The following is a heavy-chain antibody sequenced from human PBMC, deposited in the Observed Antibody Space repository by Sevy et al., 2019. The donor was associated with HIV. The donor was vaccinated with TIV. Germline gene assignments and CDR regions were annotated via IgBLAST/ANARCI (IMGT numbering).Heavy chain of an antibody. CDR2: ISYDASNK. Sequence: GGSLRLSCEASGFTFSNYGMHWVRQAPGKGQEWVALISYDASNKYYGDSINGRFTISLDNSKNTLYVQMNSLRGEDTAVDYCANDPVFGLLIHKGQDSCHIWGQGTMVTVSS. D-gene: IGHD3-3*01. V-gene: IGHV3-30*18. J-gene: IGHJ3*02. CDR1: GFTFSNYG. CDR3: ANDPVFGLLIHKGQDSCHI.